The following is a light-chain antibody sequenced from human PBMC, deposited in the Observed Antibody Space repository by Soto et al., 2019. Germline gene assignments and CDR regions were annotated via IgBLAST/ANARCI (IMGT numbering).Light chain of an antibody. CDR3: QHYNSSSEA. J-gene: IGKJ1*01. Sequence: DIQMTQSPSTLSGSVGDRVTITCRSSQTISSWLAWYQQKPGKAPKLLIYKASTLKSGVPSRFSGSGSGTEYTLTISSLQPDDFAAYYCQHYNSSSEAFGQATNVELK. CDR2: KAS. V-gene: IGKV1-5*03. CDR1: QTISSW.